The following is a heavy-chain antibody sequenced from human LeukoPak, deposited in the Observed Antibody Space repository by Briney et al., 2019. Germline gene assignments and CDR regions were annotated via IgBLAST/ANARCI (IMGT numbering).Heavy chain of an antibody. Sequence: SVKVSCKASGGTFSNYAISWVRQAPGQGLEWMGGIIPIFGTANYAQKFQGRVTITTDESTSTAYMELSSLRSEDTAVYYCARDLPASSSLDYWGQGTLVTVSS. J-gene: IGHJ4*02. V-gene: IGHV1-69*05. D-gene: IGHD6-6*01. CDR3: ARDLPASSSLDY. CDR1: GGTFSNYA. CDR2: IIPIFGTA.